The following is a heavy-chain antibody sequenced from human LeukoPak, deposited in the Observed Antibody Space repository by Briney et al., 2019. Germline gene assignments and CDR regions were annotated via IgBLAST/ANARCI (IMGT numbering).Heavy chain of an antibody. CDR1: GYTFTSYY. Sequence: PVASVNVSCKASGYTFTSYYMHWVRQAPGQGLEWMGIINPSGGSTSYAQKLQGRVTMTRDTSISTAYMELSRLRSDDTAVYYCARGVEVQWLALDYWGQGTLVTVSS. J-gene: IGHJ4*02. CDR2: INPSGGST. V-gene: IGHV1-46*01. CDR3: ARGVEVQWLALDY. D-gene: IGHD6-19*01.